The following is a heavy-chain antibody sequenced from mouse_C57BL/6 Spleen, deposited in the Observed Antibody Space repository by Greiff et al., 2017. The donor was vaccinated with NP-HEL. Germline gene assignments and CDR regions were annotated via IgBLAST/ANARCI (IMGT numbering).Heavy chain of an antibody. V-gene: IGHV1-80*01. Sequence: VQLQQSGAELVKPGASVKISCKASGYAFSSYWMNWVKQRPGKGLEWIGQIYPGSGNTYYNEKFKGKATLTAEKSSSTAYMQLSSLTSEDSAVYFCARGYGSSYYFDYWGQGTTLTVSS. CDR3: ARGYGSSYYFDY. J-gene: IGHJ2*01. D-gene: IGHD1-1*01. CDR2: IYPGSGNT. CDR1: GYAFSSYW.